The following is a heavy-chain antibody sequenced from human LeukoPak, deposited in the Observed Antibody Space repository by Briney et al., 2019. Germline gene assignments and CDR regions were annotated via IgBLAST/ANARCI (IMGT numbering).Heavy chain of an antibody. J-gene: IGHJ4*02. Sequence: PGGSLRLSCAASGFTFSSYSMNWVRQAPGKGLEWVSSISSSSSYIYYADSVKGRSTISRDNAKNSLYLQMNSLRAEDTAVYYCARDASDFWSGYQTDTYFDYWGQGTLVTVSS. CDR2: ISSSSSYI. CDR1: GFTFSSYS. V-gene: IGHV3-21*01. CDR3: ARDASDFWSGYQTDTYFDY. D-gene: IGHD3-3*01.